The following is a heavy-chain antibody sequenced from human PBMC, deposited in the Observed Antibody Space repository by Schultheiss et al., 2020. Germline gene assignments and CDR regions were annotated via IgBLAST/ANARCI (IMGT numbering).Heavy chain of an antibody. CDR1: GGSFSGYY. Sequence: SETLSLTCAVYGGSFSGYYWSWIRQPPGKGLEWIGEINHSGSTNYNPSLKSRVTISVDTSKNQFSLKLSSVTAADTAVYYCVRGRGDYVLPFDYWGQGTLVTVSS. V-gene: IGHV4-34*01. J-gene: IGHJ4*02. D-gene: IGHD4-17*01. CDR3: VRGRGDYVLPFDY. CDR2: INHSGST.